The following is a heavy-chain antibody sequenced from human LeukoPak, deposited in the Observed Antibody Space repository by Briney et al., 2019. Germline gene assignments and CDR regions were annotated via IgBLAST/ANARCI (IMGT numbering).Heavy chain of an antibody. J-gene: IGHJ4*02. CDR3: ARRRAAAGQHFDY. CDR1: GYSFNTYW. D-gene: IGHD6-13*01. V-gene: IGHV5-51*01. Sequence: GESLKISCQGSGYSFNTYWIAWVRQMPGKGLEWMGIIYPGDSDTRYSPSFQGQVTISADKSISTAYLQWSSLKASDTAMYYCARRRAAAGQHFDYWGQGTLVTVSS. CDR2: IYPGDSDT.